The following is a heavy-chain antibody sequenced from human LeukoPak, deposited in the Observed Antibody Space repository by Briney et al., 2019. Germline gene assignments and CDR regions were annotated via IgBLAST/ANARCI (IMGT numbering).Heavy chain of an antibody. CDR1: GYSFTNYW. Sequence: GESLKISCKGSGYSFTNYWIGWVRQMPGKGLEWMGIIYPGDSDTRYSPSFQGQVTISADRSISTAYLQWSSLKASDTAMYYCARPYGAGTYYKRPFDIWGQGTMVTVSS. J-gene: IGHJ3*02. CDR2: IYPGDSDT. CDR3: ARPYGAGTYYKRPFDI. V-gene: IGHV5-51*01. D-gene: IGHD3-10*01.